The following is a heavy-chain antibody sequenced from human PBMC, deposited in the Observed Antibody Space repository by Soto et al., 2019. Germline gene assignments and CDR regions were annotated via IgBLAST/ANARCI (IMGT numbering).Heavy chain of an antibody. D-gene: IGHD5-12*01. CDR3: VRHFARYSGYERFWSFDL. V-gene: IGHV4-39*01. CDR2: LSSGLST. Sequence: QRQLRESGPGLVKPSETLSLTCSVSDGSISTRDYYWGWIRQPPGKGLEWIASLSSGLSTYYSPSLKSRVTVREDTSKNQIRLRLTSVTAADAAVYYCVRHFARYSGYERFWSFDLWGRGTLVTVSS. J-gene: IGHJ2*01. CDR1: DGSISTRDYY.